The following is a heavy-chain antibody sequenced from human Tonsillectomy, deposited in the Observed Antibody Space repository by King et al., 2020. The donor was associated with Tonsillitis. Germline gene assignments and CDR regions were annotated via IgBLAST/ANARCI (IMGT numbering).Heavy chain of an antibody. CDR3: ARREGALDYYYYGMDV. Sequence: VQLVESGGGVVQPGRSLRLSCAASGFTFSSYALHWVRQAPGKGLEWVAVISFDGSNKYYADSWKGRFTIARDNSKNTLYLQMNSLRAEDTAVYFCARREGALDYYYYGMDVWGQGTTVTVSS. CDR1: GFTFSSYA. D-gene: IGHD4/OR15-4a*01. V-gene: IGHV3-30-3*01. CDR2: ISFDGSNK. J-gene: IGHJ6*02.